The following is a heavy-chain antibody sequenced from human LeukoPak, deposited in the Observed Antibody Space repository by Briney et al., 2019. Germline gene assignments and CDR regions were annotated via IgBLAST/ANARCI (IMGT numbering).Heavy chain of an antibody. J-gene: IGHJ4*02. CDR3: AKDAILTEMTTVTKWGDYFDY. D-gene: IGHD4-17*01. CDR2: ISGSGGST. V-gene: IGHV3-23*01. Sequence: GGSLRLSCAASGFTFSSYAMSWVRQAPGKGLEWVSAISGSGGSTYYADSVKGRFTISRDNSKNTLYLQMNSLRAEDTAVYYCAKDAILTEMTTVTKWGDYFDYWGQGTLVTVSS. CDR1: GFTFSSYA.